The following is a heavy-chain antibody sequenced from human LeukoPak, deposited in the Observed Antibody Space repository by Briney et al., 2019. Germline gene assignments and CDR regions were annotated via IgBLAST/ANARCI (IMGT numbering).Heavy chain of an antibody. Sequence: GRSLRLSCAASGFTFSGHAMHRARQTPGKGLEWVAVISYDGRNEYYADSVEGRFTISRDNSKNTLFLQMNSLRAEDTALYYCARQDCSPSCYLAYWGQGTLVTVSS. CDR2: ISYDGRNE. D-gene: IGHD2-2*01. J-gene: IGHJ4*02. CDR1: GFTFSGHA. V-gene: IGHV3-30*04. CDR3: ARQDCSPSCYLAY.